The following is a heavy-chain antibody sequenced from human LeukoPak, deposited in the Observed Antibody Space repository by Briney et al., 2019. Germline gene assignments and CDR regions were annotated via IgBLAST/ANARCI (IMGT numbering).Heavy chain of an antibody. CDR2: IWYDGSNK. J-gene: IGHJ4*02. CDR3: VKGLSGSFNGGYYFDY. V-gene: IGHV3-33*06. D-gene: IGHD1-26*01. Sequence: PGGSLRLSCAASGFTFSSYGMHWVRQAPGKGLEWVAVIWYDGSNKYYADSVKGRFTISRDNSKNTLYLQMNSLRAEDTAVYYCVKGLSGSFNGGYYFDYWGQGTLVTVSS. CDR1: GFTFSSYG.